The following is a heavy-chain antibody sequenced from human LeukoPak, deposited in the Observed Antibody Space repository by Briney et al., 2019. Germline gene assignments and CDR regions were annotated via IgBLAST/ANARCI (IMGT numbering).Heavy chain of an antibody. CDR2: INWNGDYT. CDR3: ARSGSGSYYSSPFAH. Sequence: GGSLRLSCAASGFTLEDYGMNWVRQAPGKGLEWVSGINWNGDYTGYADAVKDRFTILRDNAKNALYLQMNSLRGDDTAFYYCARSGSGSYYSSPFAHRGQGALVTVSS. J-gene: IGHJ4*02. CDR1: GFTLEDYG. V-gene: IGHV3-20*04. D-gene: IGHD3-10*01.